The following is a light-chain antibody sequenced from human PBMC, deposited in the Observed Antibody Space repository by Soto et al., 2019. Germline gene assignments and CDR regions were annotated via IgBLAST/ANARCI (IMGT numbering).Light chain of an antibody. V-gene: IGKV1-5*03. J-gene: IGKJ1*01. Sequence: DIHLTQSPSFLSASVGDRVTITCRPSQAVPNNMAWYQQKPGKAPKLLIYKASTLKSGVPSRFSGSGSGTEFTLTISSLQPDDFATYYCQHYNSYSEAFGQRTKVDIK. CDR3: QHYNSYSEA. CDR1: QAVPNN. CDR2: KAS.